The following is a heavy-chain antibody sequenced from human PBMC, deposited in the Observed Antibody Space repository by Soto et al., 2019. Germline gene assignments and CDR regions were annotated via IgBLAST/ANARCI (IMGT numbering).Heavy chain of an antibody. V-gene: IGHV3-7*01. CDR1: GFTFSSYW. CDR2: IKQDGSEK. D-gene: IGHD5-12*01. Sequence: GGSLRLSCAASGFTFSSYWMSWVRQAPGKGLEWVANIKQDGSEKYYVDSVKGRFTISRDNAKNSLYLQMNSLRAEDTAVYYCARTRIPPEYSGYDFPQYYFDYWGQGTLVTVSS. J-gene: IGHJ4*02. CDR3: ARTRIPPEYSGYDFPQYYFDY.